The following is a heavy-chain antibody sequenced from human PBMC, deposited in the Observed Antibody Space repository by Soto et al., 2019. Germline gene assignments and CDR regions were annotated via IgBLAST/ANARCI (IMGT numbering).Heavy chain of an antibody. CDR2: ISYDEIDK. D-gene: IGHD2-2*01. CDR3: AKDRGYQLPETYLYYGLHV. J-gene: IGHJ6*02. V-gene: IGHV3-30*18. Sequence: PGGSPRLSCAASGFTFTSHAMHWVRQTPGKGLEWVAAISYDEIDKKYASSVKGRFTVSRDNVKNTLSLQMNSLRPEDTAVYYCAKDRGYQLPETYLYYGLHVGALWTTVSISS. CDR1: GFTFTSHA.